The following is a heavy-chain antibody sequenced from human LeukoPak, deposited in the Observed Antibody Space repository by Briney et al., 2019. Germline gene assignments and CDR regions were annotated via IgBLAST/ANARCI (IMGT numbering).Heavy chain of an antibody. D-gene: IGHD2-8*02. CDR1: GYTFSSYG. Sequence: PGASVKLSCKTSGYTFSSYGIAWVRQAPGQGLEWMGWISAYNGKTNYAQNLQGRVTMTTDTSTSTGYMELRSLRSDDTAVYYCAREGALHDTGDRYLSWFDPWGQGTLVTVSS. CDR3: AREGALHDTGDRYLSWFDP. CDR2: ISAYNGKT. V-gene: IGHV1-18*01. J-gene: IGHJ5*02.